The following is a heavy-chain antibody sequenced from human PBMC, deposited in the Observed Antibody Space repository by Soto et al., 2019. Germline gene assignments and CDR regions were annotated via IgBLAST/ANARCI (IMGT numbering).Heavy chain of an antibody. D-gene: IGHD4-17*01. CDR3: ARNLRTVPNNNWFDP. CDR2: IYYSGST. Sequence: PSETLSLTCAVSGYSISSSNWWGWIRQPPGKGLEWIGYIYYSGSTYYNPSLKSRVTMSVDTSKNQFSLKLSSVTAVDTAVYYCARNLRTVPNNNWFDPWGQGTLVTVSS. CDR1: GYSISSSNW. V-gene: IGHV4-28*01. J-gene: IGHJ5*02.